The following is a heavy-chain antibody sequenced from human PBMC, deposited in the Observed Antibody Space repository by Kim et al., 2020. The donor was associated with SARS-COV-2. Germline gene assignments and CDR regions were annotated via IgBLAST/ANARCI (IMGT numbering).Heavy chain of an antibody. Sequence: ASVKVSCKASGYTFTSYYMHWVRQAPGQGLEWMGIINPSGGSTSYAQKFQGRVTMTRDTSTSTVYMELSSLRSEDTAVYYCARTTSSNTYGSGSYYRPLHYYYYGMDVWGQGTTVTVSS. CDR1: GYTFTSYY. CDR2: INPSGGST. D-gene: IGHD3-10*01. J-gene: IGHJ6*02. CDR3: ARTTSSNTYGSGSYYRPLHYYYYGMDV. V-gene: IGHV1-46*01.